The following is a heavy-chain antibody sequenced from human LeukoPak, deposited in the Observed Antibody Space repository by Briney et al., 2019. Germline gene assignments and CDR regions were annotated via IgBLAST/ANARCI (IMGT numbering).Heavy chain of an antibody. V-gene: IGHV4-39*01. CDR3: ARLSSSWYYFDY. CDR1: GGSISSSSYY. D-gene: IGHD6-13*01. CDR2: IYYSGST. Sequence: SETLSLTCTVSGGSISSSSYYWGWIRQPPGKGLEWIGSIYYSGSTYYNPSLKSRVTISVDTSKNQFSLKLSSVTAADTAVYYCARLSSSWYYFDYWGQGTLVTVSS. J-gene: IGHJ4*02.